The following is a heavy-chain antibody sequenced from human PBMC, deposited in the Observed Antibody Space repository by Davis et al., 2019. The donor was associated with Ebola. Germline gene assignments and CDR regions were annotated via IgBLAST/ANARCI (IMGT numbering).Heavy chain of an antibody. D-gene: IGHD2-21*02. CDR3: ARDRVVVVTAIYYYYYGMDV. Sequence: PGGSLRLSCAASGFTFSSYAMHWVRQAPGKGLEWVAVISYDGSNKYYADSVKGRFTISRDNSKNTLYLQMNSLRAEDTAVYYCARDRVVVVTAIYYYYYGMDVWGQGTTVTVSS. V-gene: IGHV3-30*04. CDR2: ISYDGSNK. J-gene: IGHJ6*02. CDR1: GFTFSSYA.